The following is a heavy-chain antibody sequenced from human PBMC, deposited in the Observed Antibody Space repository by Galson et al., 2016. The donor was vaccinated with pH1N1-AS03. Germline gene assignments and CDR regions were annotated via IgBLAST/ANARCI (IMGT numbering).Heavy chain of an antibody. CDR1: GFTVTRND. D-gene: IGHD5-12*01. CDR3: AVWGYIPGTHGLDV. CDR2: AATAGPT. J-gene: IGHJ6*04. Sequence: SLRLSCAASGFTVTRNDMHWVRQARGKGLEWVAIAATAGPTYYGDSVKGRFTISREVHRNSFSLQMDSLRADDTAVYYCAVWGYIPGTHGLDVWGKGTTVTVSS. V-gene: IGHV3-13*01.